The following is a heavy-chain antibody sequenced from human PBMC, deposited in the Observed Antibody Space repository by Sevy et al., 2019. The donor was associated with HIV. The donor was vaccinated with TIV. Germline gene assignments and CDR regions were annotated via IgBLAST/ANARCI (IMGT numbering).Heavy chain of an antibody. J-gene: IGHJ5*02. Sequence: GGSLRLSCAASGFNFSPYAMHWVRQGPGKGLEWVATVSSDGTTRSYVESIKGQFSLSRDNSKNTLYLQMNNLTPEDTDVYYCAKEGYYYDSRSSDWFDPWGPGALVTVSS. CDR2: VSSDGTTR. CDR3: AKEGYYYDSRSSDWFDP. D-gene: IGHD3-22*01. V-gene: IGHV3-30*18. CDR1: GFNFSPYA.